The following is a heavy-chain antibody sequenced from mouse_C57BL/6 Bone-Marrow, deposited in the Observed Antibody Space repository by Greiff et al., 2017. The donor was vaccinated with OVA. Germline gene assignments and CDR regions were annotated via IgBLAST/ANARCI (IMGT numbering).Heavy chain of an antibody. CDR3: ARRTPDYYGSSYDWYCDV. CDR1: GYTFTGYW. J-gene: IGHJ1*03. CDR2: ILPGSGST. D-gene: IGHD1-1*01. Sequence: VKVVESGAELMKPGASVKLSCKATGYTFTGYWIEWVKQRPGHGLEWIGEILPGSGSTNYNEKFKGKATFTADTSSNTAYMQLSSLTTEDSAIYYCARRTPDYYGSSYDWYCDVWGTGTTVTVSS. V-gene: IGHV1-9*01.